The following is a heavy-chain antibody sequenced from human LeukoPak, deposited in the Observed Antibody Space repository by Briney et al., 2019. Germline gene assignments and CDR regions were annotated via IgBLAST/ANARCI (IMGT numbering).Heavy chain of an antibody. CDR3: ARVVVAATGGNWFDP. CDR1: GGTFSSYA. V-gene: IGHV1-69*06. Sequence: GASVKVSCKASGGTFSSYAISWVRQAPGQGLEWMGGIIPIFGTANYAQKFQGRVTITADKSTSTAYMELSSLRSDDTAVYYCARVVVAATGGNWFDPWGQGTLVTVSS. D-gene: IGHD2-15*01. J-gene: IGHJ5*02. CDR2: IIPIFGTA.